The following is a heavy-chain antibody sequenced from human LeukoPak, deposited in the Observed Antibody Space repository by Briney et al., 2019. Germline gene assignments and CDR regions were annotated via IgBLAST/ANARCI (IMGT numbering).Heavy chain of an antibody. Sequence: SETLSLTCAVYGGSFSSYYWSWIRQPPGKGLEWIGEINHSGSTNYNPSLKSRVTISVDTSKNQFSLKLSSVTAADTAVYYCARWYSSGWAFDYWGQGTLVTVSS. CDR2: INHSGST. CDR1: GGSFSSYY. V-gene: IGHV4-34*01. J-gene: IGHJ4*02. D-gene: IGHD6-19*01. CDR3: ARWYSSGWAFDY.